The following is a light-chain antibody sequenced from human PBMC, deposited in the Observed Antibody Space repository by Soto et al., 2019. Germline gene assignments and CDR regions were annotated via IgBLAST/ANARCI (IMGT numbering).Light chain of an antibody. CDR2: TTS. Sequence: DIPMTQSPSSLSASVGDRVTITCLTGQSISSYLNWYQQKPGQAPKLLIYTTSTLQSGVPSRFSGSGSGTVFTLTISSLQPEDFATYYCQQSYSAPLTFGGGTKVEIK. J-gene: IGKJ4*01. CDR1: QSISSY. CDR3: QQSYSAPLT. V-gene: IGKV1-39*01.